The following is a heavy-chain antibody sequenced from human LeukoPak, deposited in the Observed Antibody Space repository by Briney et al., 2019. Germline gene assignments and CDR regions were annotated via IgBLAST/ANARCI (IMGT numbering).Heavy chain of an antibody. CDR1: GGTFSSYA. CDR2: IIPIFGTA. D-gene: IGHD3-22*01. Sequence: GASVKVSCKASGGTFSSYAISWVRQAPGQGLEWMGGIIPIFGTANYAQKFQGRVTITTDESTSTAYKELSSLRSEDTAVYYCARGGVVITGGFDYWGQGTLVTVSS. V-gene: IGHV1-69*05. J-gene: IGHJ4*02. CDR3: ARGGVVITGGFDY.